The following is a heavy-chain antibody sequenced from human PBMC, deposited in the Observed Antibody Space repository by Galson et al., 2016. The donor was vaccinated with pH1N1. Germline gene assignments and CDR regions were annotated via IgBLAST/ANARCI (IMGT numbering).Heavy chain of an antibody. CDR3: ATSYTYGYGAAFDL. CDR2: ASFDGGTT. J-gene: IGHJ3*01. D-gene: IGHD5-18*01. Sequence: SLRLSCAASGFSFSSYTMHWVRQAPGKGLEWVTVASFDGGTTYYADAVKGRFTISRDNDKSTLYLQMGSLRAEDTATYYCATSYTYGYGAAFDLWGQGPTVMVSS. V-gene: IGHV3-30*04. CDR1: GFSFSSYT.